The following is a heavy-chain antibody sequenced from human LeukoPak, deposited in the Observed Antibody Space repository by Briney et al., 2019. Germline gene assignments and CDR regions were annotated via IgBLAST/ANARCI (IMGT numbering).Heavy chain of an antibody. CDR1: GFTFISYA. Sequence: PGGSLRLSCAASGFTFISYAIHWVRQAPGKGLEWVAVISFHGTDTFYADSVKGRFTISRDNSKNTLHLQMNSLRAEDTAVYFCARRSGVAVAGAFDYWGQGTLVTVSS. V-gene: IGHV3-30*04. CDR2: ISFHGTDT. J-gene: IGHJ4*02. D-gene: IGHD6-19*01. CDR3: ARRSGVAVAGAFDY.